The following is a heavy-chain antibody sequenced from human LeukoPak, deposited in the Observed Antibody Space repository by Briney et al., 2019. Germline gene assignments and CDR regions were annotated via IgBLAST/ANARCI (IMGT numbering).Heavy chain of an antibody. D-gene: IGHD1-26*01. V-gene: IGHV3-30*18. CDR1: GFTFSSYG. CDR3: AKEKEGGYFDL. CDR2: ISYDGSNK. Sequence: GGSLRLSCAASGFTFSSYGMHWVRQAPGKGLEWVAVISYDGSNKYYADSVKGRFTISRDNSQNTLYLQMISLRAEATAVYYCAKEKEGGYFDLWGRGPLVTVSS. J-gene: IGHJ2*01.